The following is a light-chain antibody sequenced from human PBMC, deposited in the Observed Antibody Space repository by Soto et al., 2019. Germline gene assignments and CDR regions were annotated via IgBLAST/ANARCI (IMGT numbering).Light chain of an antibody. J-gene: IGKJ1*01. Sequence: EIVLTQSPGTLSLSPGERATLSCRASQSVSSSYLAWYQQKPGQAPRLLIYGASSRATGIPDRFSGSGSGIDFTLTISRLEPEDFAVYYCQHYGTSPTWTFGQGTKVEI. CDR2: GAS. CDR3: QHYGTSPTWT. CDR1: QSVSSSY. V-gene: IGKV3-20*01.